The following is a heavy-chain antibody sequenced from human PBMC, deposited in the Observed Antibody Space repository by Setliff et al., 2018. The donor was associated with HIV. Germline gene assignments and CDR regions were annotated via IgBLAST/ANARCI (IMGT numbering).Heavy chain of an antibody. J-gene: IGHJ4*02. D-gene: IGHD1-26*01. V-gene: IGHV3-11*04. CDR2: ISSSGSTI. CDR1: GGSISSGSYY. CDR3: ARKGYSGSYGY. Sequence: LSLTCTVSGGSISSGSYYWSWIRQPAGKGLEWVSYISSSGSTIYYADSVKGRFTISRDNAKNSLYLHMNSLRAEDTAVYYCARKGYSGSYGYWGQGTLVTVSS.